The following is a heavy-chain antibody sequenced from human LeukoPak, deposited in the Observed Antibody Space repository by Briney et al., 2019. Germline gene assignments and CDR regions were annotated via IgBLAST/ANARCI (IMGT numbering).Heavy chain of an antibody. V-gene: IGHV3-33*01. Sequence: GRSLRLSCAASGFTFSSYGMHWVRQAPGKGLEWVAVIWYDGSNKYYPDSVQGRFTISRDNSKNTLYLQVNSLRAEDTAVYYCARDRSMSGWYIDLWGRGTLVTVSS. D-gene: IGHD2/OR15-2a*01. CDR2: IWYDGSNK. J-gene: IGHJ2*01. CDR1: GFTFSSYG. CDR3: ARDRSMSGWYIDL.